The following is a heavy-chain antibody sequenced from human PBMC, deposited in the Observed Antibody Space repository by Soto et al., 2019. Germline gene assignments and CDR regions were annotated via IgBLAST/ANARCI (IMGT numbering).Heavy chain of an antibody. CDR2: INTDGSST. J-gene: IGHJ4*02. D-gene: IGHD1-26*01. CDR3: EREPPGRAWAGATDY. V-gene: IGHV3-74*01. CDR1: GFTFSSYW. Sequence: EVQLVESGGGLVQPGGSLRLSCAASGFTFSSYWMHWVRQAPGKGLVWVSRINTDGSSTSYADSVKGRFTITRDNAENTLYLQMNSLSVDDTAIQYCEREPPGRAWAGATDYWDQGNVVTVSS.